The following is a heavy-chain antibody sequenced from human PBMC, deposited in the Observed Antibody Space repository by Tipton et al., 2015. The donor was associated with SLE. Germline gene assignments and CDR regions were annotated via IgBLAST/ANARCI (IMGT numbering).Heavy chain of an antibody. CDR1: GASISSTSYY. D-gene: IGHD1-7*01. CDR3: ARATDWNLSPDV. V-gene: IGHV4-39*07. J-gene: IGHJ6*04. Sequence: TLSLTCTVSGASISSTSYYWGWIRQAPGKGLEWIGSIYNSGNTYYNASLKSRVTISVDTSKNQFSLRLSSVSAADTAVYYCARATDWNLSPDVWGKGTTVTVSS. CDR2: IYNSGNT.